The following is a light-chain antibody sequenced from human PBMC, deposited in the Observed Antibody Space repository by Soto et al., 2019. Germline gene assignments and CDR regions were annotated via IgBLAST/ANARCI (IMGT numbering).Light chain of an antibody. J-gene: IGKJ3*01. CDR3: QQYNNWPLFT. CDR2: GAS. Sequence: EIVMTQSPATLSVSPGERATLSCRASRRVSSNLAWYQQKPGQAPRLLIYGASTRATGIPARFSGSGSGTEFTLTISSLQSEDFAVYYCQQYNNWPLFTFGSGTKVDIK. CDR1: RRVSSN. V-gene: IGKV3-15*01.